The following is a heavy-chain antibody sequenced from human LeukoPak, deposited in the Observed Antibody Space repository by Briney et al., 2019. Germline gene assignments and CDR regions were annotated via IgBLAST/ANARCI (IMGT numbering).Heavy chain of an antibody. V-gene: IGHV4-34*01. CDR1: GGSFIGYY. J-gene: IGHJ4*02. D-gene: IGHD3-10*01. CDR2: INHSGST. Sequence: KASETLSLTCAVYGGSFIGYYWSWIRQPPGKGLEWIGEINHSGSTNYNPSLKSRVTISVDTSKNQFSLKLSSVTAENTAVYYCARALPGSGSYYLNYWGQGTLVTVSS. CDR3: ARALPGSGSYYLNY.